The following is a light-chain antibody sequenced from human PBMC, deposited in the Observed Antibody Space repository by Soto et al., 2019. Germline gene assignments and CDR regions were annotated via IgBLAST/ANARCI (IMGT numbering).Light chain of an antibody. CDR3: QQYGSSPLT. J-gene: IGKJ4*01. CDR1: QSVSSNY. V-gene: IGKV3-20*01. CDR2: DAS. Sequence: EIVLTQSPDTLSLSPGERATLSCRASQSVSSNYLAWYQQKPGQAPRFLIYDASSRATGIPDRFSGSGSGTDFTLTISRLEPEYFAVYYCQQYGSSPLTFGGGTKVEIK.